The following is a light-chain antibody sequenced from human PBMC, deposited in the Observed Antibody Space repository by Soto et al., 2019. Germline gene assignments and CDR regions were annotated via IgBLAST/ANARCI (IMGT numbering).Light chain of an antibody. V-gene: IGKV4-1*01. J-gene: IGKJ3*01. CDR3: QQYYSIPFT. CDR2: WAS. CDR1: QSVLYSSDKKNY. Sequence: DIVMTQSPDSLAVSLGERATINCKSSQSVLYSSDKKNYLAWYQQKAGQTPKLLIYWASTRESGVPDRFSGSGSGTDFTLTISSLQAEDVAVYYCQQYYSIPFTFGPGTKVDIK.